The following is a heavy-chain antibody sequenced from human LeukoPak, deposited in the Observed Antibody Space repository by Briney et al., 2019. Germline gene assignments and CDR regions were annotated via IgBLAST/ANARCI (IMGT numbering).Heavy chain of an antibody. CDR3: ARRYYDFWSGPHDY. J-gene: IGHJ4*02. CDR2: ISGSGGST. Sequence: GGSLRLSCAASGFTFSSYAMSWVRQAPGKGLEWVSAISGSGGSTYYADSVKGRFTISRDNSKNTLYLQMNSLRAEDTAVYYCARRYYDFWSGPHDYWGQGTLVTVSS. V-gene: IGHV3-23*01. D-gene: IGHD3-3*01. CDR1: GFTFSSYA.